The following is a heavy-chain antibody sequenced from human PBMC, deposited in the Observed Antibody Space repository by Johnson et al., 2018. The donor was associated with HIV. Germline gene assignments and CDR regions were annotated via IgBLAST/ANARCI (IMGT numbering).Heavy chain of an antibody. CDR1: GFSVSNNY. D-gene: IGHD3-22*01. V-gene: IGHV3-66*01. CDR3: AREGNYYDSSSHAFDI. CDR2: IYSGGST. J-gene: IGHJ3*02. Sequence: VQLVESGGGLVQPGGSLRLSCGASGFSVSNNYMNWVRQAPGKGLEWVSVIYSGGSTYYADSVRGRFTISRDNSRNTLYLQMNSLRAEDTAVYYCAREGNYYDSSSHAFDIWGQGTMVTVSS.